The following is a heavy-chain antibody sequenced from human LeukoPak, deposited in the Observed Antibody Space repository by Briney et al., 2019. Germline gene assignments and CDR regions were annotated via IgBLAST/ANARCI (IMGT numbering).Heavy chain of an antibody. V-gene: IGHV3-23*01. CDR3: AKDSGGNSLVY. D-gene: IGHD2-15*01. J-gene: IGHJ4*02. CDR1: GFTFSSYA. Sequence: GGSLRLSCATSGFTFSSYAMSWVRQAPGKGLEWVSAISGSGGSTYYADSVKGRFTISRDNSKNTLYLQMNSLRAEDTAVYYCAKDSGGNSLVYWGQGTLVTVSS. CDR2: ISGSGGST.